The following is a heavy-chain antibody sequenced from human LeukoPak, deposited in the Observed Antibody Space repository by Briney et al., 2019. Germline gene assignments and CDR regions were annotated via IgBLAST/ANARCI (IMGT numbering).Heavy chain of an antibody. D-gene: IGHD1-26*01. CDR3: ARVPYSGYHFDY. V-gene: IGHV3-21*01. CDR1: GFTFNSYS. J-gene: IGHJ4*02. CDR2: ISSSSSYI. Sequence: PGGSLRLSCAASGFTFNSYSMNWVRQAPGKGLEWVLSISSSSSYIKYADSVMGRFTISRDNAKNSLYLQMNSLRGEDTAVYYCARVPYSGYHFDYWGQGTLVTVSS.